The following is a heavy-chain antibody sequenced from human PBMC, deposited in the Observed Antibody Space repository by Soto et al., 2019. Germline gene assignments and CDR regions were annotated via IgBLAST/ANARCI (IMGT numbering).Heavy chain of an antibody. CDR3: AREPNYFDY. J-gene: IGHJ4*02. Sequence: QVQLVQSGAEVKKPGASVKVSCKASGYTFTSYGISWVRQAPGQGLEWMGWISPYNGNTKYAQKLQGRVTMTTDTSTSTADMELRSMRPYDTAVYYCAREPNYFDYWGQGTLGTVSS. V-gene: IGHV1-18*01. CDR1: GYTFTSYG. CDR2: ISPYNGNT.